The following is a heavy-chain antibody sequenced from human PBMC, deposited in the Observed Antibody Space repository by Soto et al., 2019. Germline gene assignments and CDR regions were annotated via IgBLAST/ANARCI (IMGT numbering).Heavy chain of an antibody. D-gene: IGHD2-15*01. CDR1: GFTFSDYA. Sequence: EVQLLESGGGLVQPGGSLRLSCAASGFTFSDYAMSWVRQAPGEGPEWASVISGSGGRTYYADSVRGRLTISRDNSKNPLSLQMNSLRAEDTAVYYCTKIGLGRCTGGTCRELYFASWGQGTLVTVSS. CDR2: ISGSGGRT. V-gene: IGHV3-23*01. J-gene: IGHJ4*02. CDR3: TKIGLGRCTGGTCRELYFAS.